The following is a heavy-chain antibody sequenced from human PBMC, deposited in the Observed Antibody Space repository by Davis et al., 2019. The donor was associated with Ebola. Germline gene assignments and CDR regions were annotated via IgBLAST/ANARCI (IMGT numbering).Heavy chain of an antibody. CDR1: GFIFSSYS. Sequence: GESLKISCAASGFIFSSYSMNWVRQAPGKGLECVSYISSSGSSIYYADSVKGRFTISRDNAKNSLYLQMNSLRDEDTAVYYCATLELSVVYWGQGTMVTVSS. D-gene: IGHD1-7*01. CDR3: ATLELSVVY. V-gene: IGHV3-48*02. J-gene: IGHJ3*01. CDR2: ISSSGSSI.